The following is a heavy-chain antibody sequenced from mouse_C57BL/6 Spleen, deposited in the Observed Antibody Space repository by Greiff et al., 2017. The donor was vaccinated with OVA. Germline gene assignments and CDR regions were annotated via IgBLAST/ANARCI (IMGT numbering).Heavy chain of an antibody. Sequence: QVQLQQSGAELLRPGTSVKMSCKASGYTFTNFWIGWAKQEPGHGLEWIGDIYPGGGYTNHNEKFKGKATLTADKSSSTAYMQFSSLTSEDSSNYDSARSEEGYFAYWGQGTLVTVSA. V-gene: IGHV1-63*01. J-gene: IGHJ3*01. CDR3: ARSEEGYFAY. CDR1: GYTFTNFW. CDR2: IYPGGGYT.